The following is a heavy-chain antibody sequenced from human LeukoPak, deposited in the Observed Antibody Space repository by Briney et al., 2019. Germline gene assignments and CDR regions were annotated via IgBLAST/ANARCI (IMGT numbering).Heavy chain of an antibody. D-gene: IGHD5-24*01. V-gene: IGHV4-4*02. Sequence: PSETLSLTCTVSGVSISSSNWWSWVRQPPGKGLEWIGEIYHSGSTNYNPSLKSRVTISVDTSKNQFSLKLSSVTAADTAVSYCARSPSHHGDGYNSPPFWGQGTLVTVSS. CDR3: ARSPSHHGDGYNSPPF. CDR1: GVSISSSNW. CDR2: IYHSGST. J-gene: IGHJ4*02.